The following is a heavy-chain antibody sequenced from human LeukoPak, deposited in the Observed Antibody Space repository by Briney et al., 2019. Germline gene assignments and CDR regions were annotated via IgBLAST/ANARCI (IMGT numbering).Heavy chain of an antibody. V-gene: IGHV4-30-2*06. CDR2: IYHNGNT. CDR1: GDSVSSGGYY. CDR3: ARDSYSSTWVPYFAY. Sequence: PSETLSLTCTVSGDSVSSGGYYWTWIRQSPGKGLEWIGYIYHNGNTYYNPSLKRRVTISIVRSRNQFSLKLNSVTAADAAVYYCARDSYSSTWVPYFAYWGQGTLVTVSS. J-gene: IGHJ4*02. D-gene: IGHD6-13*01.